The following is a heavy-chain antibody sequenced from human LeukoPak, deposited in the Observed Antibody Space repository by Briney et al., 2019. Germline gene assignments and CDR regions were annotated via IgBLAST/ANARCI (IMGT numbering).Heavy chain of an antibody. CDR2: IRSKAYGGTT. CDR3: TRAPSGYDPNWFDP. J-gene: IGHJ5*02. D-gene: IGHD5-12*01. Sequence: PGGSLRLSCTASGFTFGDYAMSWVRQAPGTGLGWVGFIRSKAYGGTTEYAASVKGRFTISRDDSKSIAYLQMNSLKTEDTAVYYCTRAPSGYDPNWFDPWGQGTLVTVSS. CDR1: GFTFGDYA. V-gene: IGHV3-49*04.